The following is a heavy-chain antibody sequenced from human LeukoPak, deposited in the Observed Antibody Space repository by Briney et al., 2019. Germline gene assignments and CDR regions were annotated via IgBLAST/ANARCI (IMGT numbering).Heavy chain of an antibody. CDR1: GFTFSNYA. CDR3: ARQLVVPAAFDY. D-gene: IGHD2-2*01. V-gene: IGHV3-23*01. Sequence: GGSLRLSCAAFGFTFSNYALAWVRQAPGKGLEWVSTISGSGATTYYADSVKGRFTISRDTSKNTLYLQMNSLRVEDTAVYYCARQLVVPAAFDYWGQGTLVTVSS. J-gene: IGHJ4*02. CDR2: ISGSGATT.